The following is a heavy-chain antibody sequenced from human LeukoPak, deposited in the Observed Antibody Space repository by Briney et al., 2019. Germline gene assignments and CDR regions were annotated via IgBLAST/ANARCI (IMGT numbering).Heavy chain of an antibody. CDR2: ISSSSYI. V-gene: IGHV3-21*01. J-gene: IGHJ4*02. D-gene: IGHD3-10*01. CDR1: GFTFSSYS. Sequence: GGSLRLSCAASGFTFSSYSMNWVRQAPGKGLEWVSSISSSSYIYYADSVKGRFTISRDNAKNSLYLQMNSLRAEDTAVYYCARDGYGSGSYSVHWGQGTLVTVSS. CDR3: ARDGYGSGSYSVH.